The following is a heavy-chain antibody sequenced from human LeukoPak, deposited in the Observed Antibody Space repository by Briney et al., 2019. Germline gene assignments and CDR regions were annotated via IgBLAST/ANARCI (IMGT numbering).Heavy chain of an antibody. V-gene: IGHV1-2*02. CDR1: GYTFTGYY. CDR2: INPNSGGT. J-gene: IGHJ4*02. Sequence: ASVKVSCKASGYTFTGYYMHWVRQAPGQGLEWMGWINPNSGGTNYAQKFQGRVTMTRDTPISTAYMELSRLRSDDTAVYYCAXXXRAAVLPLDPFDYWGQGTLVTVSS. CDR3: AXXXRAAVLPLDPFDY. D-gene: IGHD6-13*01.